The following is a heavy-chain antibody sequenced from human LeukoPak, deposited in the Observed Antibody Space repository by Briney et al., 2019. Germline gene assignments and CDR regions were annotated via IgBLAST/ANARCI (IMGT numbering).Heavy chain of an antibody. Sequence: ASVKVSCKVSGYTLTELSMHWVRQAPGKGLEWMGGFDPEDGETIYAQKFQGRVTMTEDTSTDTAYTELSCLRSEDTAVYYCATALLWFGYFDYWGQGTLVTVSS. CDR2: FDPEDGET. J-gene: IGHJ4*02. CDR3: ATALLWFGYFDY. D-gene: IGHD3-10*01. CDR1: GYTLTELS. V-gene: IGHV1-24*01.